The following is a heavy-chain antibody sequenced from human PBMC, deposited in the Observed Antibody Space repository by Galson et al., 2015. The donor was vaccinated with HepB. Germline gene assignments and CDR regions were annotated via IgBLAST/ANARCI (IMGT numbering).Heavy chain of an antibody. D-gene: IGHD3-22*01. Sequence: SVKVSCKASGYTFTYRYLHWVRQAPGQALEWMGWITPFNGNTNYAQKFQDRVTITRDRSMSTAYMELSSLRSEDTAMYYCARAALPQTYYYDSSGYWPGNYGMDVWGQGTTVTVSS. CDR1: GYTFTYRY. J-gene: IGHJ6*02. CDR3: ARAALPQTYYYDSSGYWPGNYGMDV. CDR2: ITPFNGNT. V-gene: IGHV1-45*02.